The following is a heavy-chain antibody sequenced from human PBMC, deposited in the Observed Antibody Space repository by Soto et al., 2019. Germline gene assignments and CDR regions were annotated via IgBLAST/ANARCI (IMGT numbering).Heavy chain of an antibody. V-gene: IGHV4-31*03. D-gene: IGHD5-18*01. J-gene: IGHJ4*02. Sequence: QVQLQESGPGLVKPSQTLSLTCTVSAGSINSGGYCWSWIRQHPGKGLDWIGCISYGGSTSYNPSLKSRVTISVDTSKNQFSLKLTSVTAADTAVYSCSRGILVWGQGALITVSS. CDR1: AGSINSGGYC. CDR3: SRGILV. CDR2: ISYGGST.